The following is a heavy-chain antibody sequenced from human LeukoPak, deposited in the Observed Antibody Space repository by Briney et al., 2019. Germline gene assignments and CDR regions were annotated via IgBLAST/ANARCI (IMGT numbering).Heavy chain of an antibody. CDR3: ARYSGSYNWFDP. CDR2: IYYSGST. D-gene: IGHD1-26*01. J-gene: IGHJ5*02. Sequence: SETLSLTCTVSGGSISSSSYYWGWIRQPPGKGLGWIGSIYYSGSTYYNPSLKSRVTISVDTSKNQFSLKLSSVTAADTAVYYCARYSGSYNWFDPWGQGTLVTVSS. CDR1: GGSISSSSYY. V-gene: IGHV4-39*07.